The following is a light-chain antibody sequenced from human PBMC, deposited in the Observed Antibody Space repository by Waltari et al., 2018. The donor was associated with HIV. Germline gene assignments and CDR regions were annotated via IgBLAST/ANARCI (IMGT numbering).Light chain of an antibody. J-gene: IGLJ2*01. V-gene: IGLV3-19*01. CDR3: NYRDSSVTELQVI. CDR2: ARN. Sequence: SSDLTLHPSVFFALGHKDHLPCQGDSHRSYYASWYQQKPGQAPVLVIYARNNRPSGIPAGFSGCSSGDTASMTITGAQAEDEAADYCNYRDSSVTELQVIFGGGTKVTVL. CDR1: SHRSYY.